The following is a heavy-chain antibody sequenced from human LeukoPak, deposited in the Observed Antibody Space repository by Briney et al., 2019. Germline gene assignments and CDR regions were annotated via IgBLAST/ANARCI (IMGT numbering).Heavy chain of an antibody. D-gene: IGHD3-10*01. CDR1: GFTFSSYW. Sequence: GGSLRLSCAASGFTFSSYWMSWVRQAPGKGLEWVANIEQDGSEKYYVDSVKGRFTISRDNAKNSLYLQMNSLRAEDTAVYYCARELAHIWFGEFSAPQPFDYWGQGTLVTVSS. J-gene: IGHJ4*02. V-gene: IGHV3-7*01. CDR2: IEQDGSEK. CDR3: ARELAHIWFGEFSAPQPFDY.